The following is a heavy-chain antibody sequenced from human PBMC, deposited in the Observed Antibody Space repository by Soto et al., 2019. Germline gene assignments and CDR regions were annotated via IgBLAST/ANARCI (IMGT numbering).Heavy chain of an antibody. J-gene: IGHJ4*02. CDR2: IYNNGRT. Sequence: SETLSLTCTVSGGSISSSSWSWIRQPPGRGLEWIGYIYNNGRTDNNPSLKSRVTISVDTSKNHFSLKLSSVTPADTAVYYCARARFCTSTSCYHYFDFWGQGTLVTVS. CDR1: GGSISSSS. D-gene: IGHD2-2*01. V-gene: IGHV4-59*01. CDR3: ARARFCTSTSCYHYFDF.